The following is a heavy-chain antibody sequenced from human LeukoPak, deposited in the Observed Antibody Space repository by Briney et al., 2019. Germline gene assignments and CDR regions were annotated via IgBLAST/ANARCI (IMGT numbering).Heavy chain of an antibody. J-gene: IGHJ5*02. D-gene: IGHD3-9*01. CDR1: GVSISSSN. V-gene: IGHV3-21*01. CDR2: ISCSSSYI. Sequence: PSETLSLTCTVSGVSISSSNSYWGWIRQAPGKGLEWVSSISCSSSYIYYADSVKGRFTISRDNAKNSLYLQMNSLRAEDTAVYYCARVLDFDWLLHGWFDPWGQRTLVTVSS. CDR3: ARVLDFDWLLHGWFDP.